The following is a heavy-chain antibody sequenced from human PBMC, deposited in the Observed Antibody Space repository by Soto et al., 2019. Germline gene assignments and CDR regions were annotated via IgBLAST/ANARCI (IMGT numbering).Heavy chain of an antibody. D-gene: IGHD2-21*01. V-gene: IGHV1-69*01. CDR2: IIPILGTA. J-gene: IGHJ6*02. Sequence: QVQLVQSGAEVKKPGSSVKVSCKASGGTFSSYAISWVRQAPGQGLEWMGGIIPILGTANYAQKFQGRVTITADESTSTAYMALSSLRSEDTAVYYCARGSILYPVGNYGMDVWCQGTTDTVSS. CDR1: GGTFSSYA. CDR3: ARGSILYPVGNYGMDV.